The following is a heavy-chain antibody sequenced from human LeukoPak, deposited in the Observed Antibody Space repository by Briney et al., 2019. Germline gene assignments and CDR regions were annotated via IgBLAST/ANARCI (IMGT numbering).Heavy chain of an antibody. V-gene: IGHV3-23*01. CDR2: IGDSGTTT. J-gene: IGHJ4*02. D-gene: IGHD2-15*01. Sequence: GGSLRVSCAASGFTFSNNAMSWVRQAPGKGLEWVSSIGDSGTTTYYAGSVKGRFTISRDNSKNTLYLQMNSLRAEDTAVYYCAKTVGDWGQGTLVTVSS. CDR3: AKTVGD. CDR1: GFTFSNNA.